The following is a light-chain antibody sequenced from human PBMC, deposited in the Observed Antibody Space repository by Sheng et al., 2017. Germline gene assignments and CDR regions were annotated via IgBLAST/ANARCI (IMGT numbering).Light chain of an antibody. Sequence: DIQMTQSPSSLSASIGDRVTISCRASQPISTSLNWYQQKPGKAPKLLIYVASKLQSGVPSRFSGGGSGTDFTLTISSLQPEDCGIYYCQHTYNIPPYTFGQGTKLDIK. V-gene: IGKV1-39*01. CDR3: QHTYNIPPYT. CDR2: VAS. J-gene: IGKJ2*01. CDR1: QPISTS.